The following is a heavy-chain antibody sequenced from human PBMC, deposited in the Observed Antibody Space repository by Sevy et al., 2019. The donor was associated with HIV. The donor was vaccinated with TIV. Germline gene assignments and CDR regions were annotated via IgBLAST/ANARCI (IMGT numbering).Heavy chain of an antibody. CDR2: IYTSGST. V-gene: IGHV4-4*07. D-gene: IGHD4-17*01. CDR1: GGSISSYY. CDR3: ARDLKGYGVNSYYYMDA. J-gene: IGHJ6*03. Sequence: SETLSLTCTVSGGSISSYYWSWIRQPAGKGLEWIGRIYTSGSTNYNPSLKSRVTMSVDTSKNQFSLKLSSVTAADTVVSYCARDLKGYGVNSYYYMDAWGKGTTVTVSS.